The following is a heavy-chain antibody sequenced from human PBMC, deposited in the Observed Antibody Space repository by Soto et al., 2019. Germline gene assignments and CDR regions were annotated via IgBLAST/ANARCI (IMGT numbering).Heavy chain of an antibody. J-gene: IGHJ6*02. Sequence: GGSLRLSCAASGFTFSSYAMHWVRQAPGKGLEWVAVISYDGSNKYYADSVKGRFTISRDNSKNTLYLQMNSLRAEDTAVYYCARDYYDSSGYYYYGMDVWGQGTTVTVSS. V-gene: IGHV3-30-3*01. D-gene: IGHD3-22*01. CDR2: ISYDGSNK. CDR1: GFTFSSYA. CDR3: ARDYYDSSGYYYYGMDV.